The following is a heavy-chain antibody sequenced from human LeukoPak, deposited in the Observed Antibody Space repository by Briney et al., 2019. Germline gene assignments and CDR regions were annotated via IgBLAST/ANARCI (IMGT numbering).Heavy chain of an antibody. D-gene: IGHD2-2*01. CDR2: IYHSGST. CDR3: ARSSYQLLFHPFDY. J-gene: IGHJ4*02. Sequence: SETLSLTCTVSGGSISSGGYYWSWIRQPPGKGLEWIGYIYHSGSTYYNPSLKSRVTISVDRSKNQFSLKLSSVTAADTAVYYCARSSYQLLFHPFDYWGQGTLVTVSS. V-gene: IGHV4-30-2*01. CDR1: GGSISSGGYY.